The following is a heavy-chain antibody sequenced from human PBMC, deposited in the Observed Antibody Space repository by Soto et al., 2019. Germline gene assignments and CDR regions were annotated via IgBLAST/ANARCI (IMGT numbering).Heavy chain of an antibody. Sequence: PGGSLRLSCSGSGFVFSDYSMSWVRQAPGKGLEWVALISRSSDYIYYSDSVKGRFTISRDNAKNSVNLQMNSLRGEDTAVYYCATRGGLSYVAHWGKGT. J-gene: IGHJ4*02. D-gene: IGHD3-16*01. CDR2: ISRSSDYI. CDR1: GFVFSDYS. V-gene: IGHV3-21*01. CDR3: ATRGGLSYVAH.